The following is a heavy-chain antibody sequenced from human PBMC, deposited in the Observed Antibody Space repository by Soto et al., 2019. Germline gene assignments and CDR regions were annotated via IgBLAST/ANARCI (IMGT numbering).Heavy chain of an antibody. CDR3: ARQRAPYSSSWYGYFQH. J-gene: IGHJ1*01. V-gene: IGHV5-51*01. CDR2: IYPGDSDT. CDR1: GYRFTSYW. D-gene: IGHD6-13*01. Sequence: GESLKISCKGSGYRFTSYWIGWVRQMPGKGLEWMGIIYPGDSDTRYSPSFQGQVTISADKSISTAYLQWSSLKASDTAMYYCARQRAPYSSSWYGYFQHWGQGTLVTVSS.